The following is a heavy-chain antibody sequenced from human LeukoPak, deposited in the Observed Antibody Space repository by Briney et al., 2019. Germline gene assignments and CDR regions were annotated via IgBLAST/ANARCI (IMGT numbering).Heavy chain of an antibody. D-gene: IGHD6-6*01. V-gene: IGHV3-21*01. CDR3: ARASSIAARRGGYYYYYMDV. CDR2: ISSSSSYI. Sequence: GGSLRLSCAASGFTFSSYSMNWVRQAPGKGLEWVSSISSSSSYIYYADSVKGRFTISRGNAKNSLYLQMNSLSAEDTAVYYCARASSIAARRGGYYYYYMDVWGKGTTVTVSS. J-gene: IGHJ6*03. CDR1: GFTFSSYS.